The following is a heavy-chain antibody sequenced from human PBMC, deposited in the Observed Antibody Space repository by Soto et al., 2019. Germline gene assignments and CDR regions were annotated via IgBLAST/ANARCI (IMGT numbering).Heavy chain of an antibody. J-gene: IGHJ6*03. CDR3: ARVRRGMVRGVITSYYYYYYMDV. V-gene: IGHV4-34*01. D-gene: IGHD3-10*01. CDR2: INHSGST. Sequence: PSETLSLTXAVYGGSFSGYYWSWIRQPPGKGLEWIGEINHSGSTNYNPSLKSRVTISVDTSKNQFSLKLSSVTAADTAVYYCARVRRGMVRGVITSYYYYYYMDVWGKGTTVTVSS. CDR1: GGSFSGYY.